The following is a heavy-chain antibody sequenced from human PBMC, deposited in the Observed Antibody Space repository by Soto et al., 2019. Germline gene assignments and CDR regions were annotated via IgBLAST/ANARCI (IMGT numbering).Heavy chain of an antibody. D-gene: IGHD3-10*01. CDR2: ITSGGGTT. CDR3: AKGLLGVWFGELLQPSFDF. Sequence: GGSLRLSCAASGFTISSYAMNWVRQAPGKGLEWVSVITSGGGTTSYADSVKGRFTISRDNSKSTFYLQMNSLRADDTAVYYCAKGLLGVWFGELLQPSFDFWGQGTLVTVSS. J-gene: IGHJ4*02. CDR1: GFTISSYA. V-gene: IGHV3-23*01.